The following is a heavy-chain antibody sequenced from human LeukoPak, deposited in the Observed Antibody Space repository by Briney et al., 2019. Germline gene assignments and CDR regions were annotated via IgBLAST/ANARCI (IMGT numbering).Heavy chain of an antibody. V-gene: IGHV3-66*01. D-gene: IGHD2-15*01. J-gene: IGHJ3*02. CDR1: GFSVSSTY. Sequence: GGSLRLSCAASGFSVSSTYMSWVRQAPGKGLDWVSVFYSGGRTYYADSVKGRFTISRDESKNTLFLQMNSLRAEDTAVYFCARSIVVGTAGIRRAFDIWGQGTMVTVSS. CDR2: FYSGGRT. CDR3: ARSIVVGTAGIRRAFDI.